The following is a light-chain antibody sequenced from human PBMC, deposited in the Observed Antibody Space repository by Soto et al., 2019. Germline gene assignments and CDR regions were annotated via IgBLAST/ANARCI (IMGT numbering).Light chain of an antibody. V-gene: IGKV3-20*01. J-gene: IGKJ1*01. Sequence: EIVLTQSPGTLSLSPGETASLSCRASQSISSTYLAWYQQKPGQAPRLLMFSASSRTSGIPDRFSGSGSGTDFALTISRLEPEDFAVYYCQHYGKSPPTWTFGQGTKVDIK. CDR2: SAS. CDR1: QSISSTY. CDR3: QHYGKSPPTWT.